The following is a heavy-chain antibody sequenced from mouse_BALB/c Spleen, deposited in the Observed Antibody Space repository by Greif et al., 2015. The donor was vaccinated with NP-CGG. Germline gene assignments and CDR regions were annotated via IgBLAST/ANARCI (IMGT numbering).Heavy chain of an antibody. CDR3: ARGGSTMITTGYFDY. V-gene: IGHV1-9*01. J-gene: IGHJ2*01. CDR1: GYTFSSYW. CDR2: ILPESGST. Sequence: QVQLQQSGAELMKPGASVKISCKATGYTFSSYWIEWVKQRPGHGLEWIGEILPESGSTNYNEKFKGMATFTADTSSNTAYMQLSSLTSEDSDVYYCARGGSTMITTGYFDYWSQGTTLTVSS. D-gene: IGHD2-4*01.